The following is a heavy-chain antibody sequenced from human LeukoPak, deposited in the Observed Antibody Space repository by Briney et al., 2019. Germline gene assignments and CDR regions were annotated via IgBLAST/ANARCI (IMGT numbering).Heavy chain of an antibody. J-gene: IGHJ4*02. V-gene: IGHV4-31*03. D-gene: IGHD4-17*01. CDR2: IYYSGST. CDR3: ARGTRGDYDYYFDY. CDR1: GGSISSGGYY. Sequence: SQTLSLTCTVSGGSISSGGYYWSRIRQHPGKGLEWIGYIYYSGSTYYNPSLKSRVTISVDTSKNQFSLKLSSVTAADTAVYYCARGTRGDYDYYFDYWGQGTLVTVSS.